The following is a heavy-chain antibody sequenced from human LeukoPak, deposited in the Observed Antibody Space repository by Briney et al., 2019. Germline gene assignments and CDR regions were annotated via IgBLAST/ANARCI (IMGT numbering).Heavy chain of an antibody. J-gene: IGHJ6*03. V-gene: IGHV4-34*01. Sequence: PSETLSLTCTVSGGSISSYYWSWLRQPPGKGLEWIGEINHSGSTNYNPSLKSRVTISVDTSKNQFSLKLSSVTAADTAVYYCARGRGSSSHYYYMDVWGKGTTVTVSS. CDR1: GGSISSYY. CDR2: INHSGST. D-gene: IGHD6-6*01. CDR3: ARGRGSSSHYYYMDV.